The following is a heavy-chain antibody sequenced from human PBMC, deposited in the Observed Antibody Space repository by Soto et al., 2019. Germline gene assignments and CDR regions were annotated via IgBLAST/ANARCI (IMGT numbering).Heavy chain of an antibody. V-gene: IGHV3-21*01. J-gene: IGHJ4*02. CDR3: ANSIDYDSSGDLDY. Sequence: GGSLRLSCAASGFTFSSYSMNWVRQAPGKGLEWVSSISSSSSYIYYADSVKGRFTISRDNAKNSLYLQMNSLRAEDTAVYYCANSIDYDSSGDLDYWGQGTLVTVSS. D-gene: IGHD3-3*01. CDR1: GFTFSSYS. CDR2: ISSSSSYI.